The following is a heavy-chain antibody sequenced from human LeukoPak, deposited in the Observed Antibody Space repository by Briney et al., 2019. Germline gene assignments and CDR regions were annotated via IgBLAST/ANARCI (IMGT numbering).Heavy chain of an antibody. J-gene: IGHJ4*02. Sequence: SGGSLRLSCAASGFTFSSYGMHWVRQAPGKGLEWVAVISFDGSNKYYADSVKGRFTISRDNSKNTLYLQMNSLRAEDTAVYYCAKDRSQAALDYWGQGTLVTVSS. V-gene: IGHV3-30*18. CDR1: GFTFSSYG. D-gene: IGHD3-16*02. CDR2: ISFDGSNK. CDR3: AKDRSQAALDY.